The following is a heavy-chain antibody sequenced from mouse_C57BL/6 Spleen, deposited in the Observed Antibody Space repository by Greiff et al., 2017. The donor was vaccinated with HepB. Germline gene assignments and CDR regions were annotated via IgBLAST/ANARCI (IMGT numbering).Heavy chain of an antibody. CDR3: AREYGRGYYYDMDY. D-gene: IGHD1-1*01. CDR2: IYPRDGST. Sequence: QVQLKQSGPELVKPGASVKLSCKASGYTFTSYDINWVKQRPGQGPERIGWIYPRDGSTKYNEKFKGTDTLIVETSSSTADMEIHSLTSEESAVYFWAREYGRGYYYDMDYWGQGASVTVS. J-gene: IGHJ4*01. V-gene: IGHV1-85*01. CDR1: GYTFTSYD.